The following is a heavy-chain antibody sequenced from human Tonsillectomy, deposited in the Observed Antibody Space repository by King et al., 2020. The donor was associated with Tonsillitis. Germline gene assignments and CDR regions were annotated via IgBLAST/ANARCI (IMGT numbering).Heavy chain of an antibody. V-gene: IGHV4-39*01. CDR2: IYYSGST. Sequence: QLQESGPGLVKPSETLSLTCTVSGGSISSSSYYWGWSRQPPGKGLGWIGSIYYSGSTYYNPSLKSRVTISVDTSKNQFSLKLSSVTAADTAVYYCARSPILTGGAWFDPWGQGTLVTVSS. D-gene: IGHD3-9*01. CDR3: ARSPILTGGAWFDP. CDR1: GGSISSSSYY. J-gene: IGHJ5*02.